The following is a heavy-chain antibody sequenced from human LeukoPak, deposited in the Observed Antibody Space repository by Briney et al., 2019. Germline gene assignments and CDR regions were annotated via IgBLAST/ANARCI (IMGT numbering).Heavy chain of an antibody. J-gene: IGHJ4*02. D-gene: IGHD6-19*01. CDR1: GFTVSSNY. CDR2: IYSDGST. CDR3: GRSSGWYAFDY. V-gene: IGHV3-53*01. Sequence: PGGSLRLSCAASGFTVSSNYMTWVRQAPGKGLEWVSVIYSDGSTYYADSVKGRFTISRDNSKNTVYLQMNSLRAEDTAVYYCGRSSGWYAFDYWGQGTLVTASS.